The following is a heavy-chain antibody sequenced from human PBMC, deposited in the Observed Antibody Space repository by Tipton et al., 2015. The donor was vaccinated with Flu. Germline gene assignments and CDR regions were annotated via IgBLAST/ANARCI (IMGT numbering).Heavy chain of an antibody. CDR3: AKVSTFLPFHYMDV. D-gene: IGHD4-11*01. J-gene: IGHJ6*03. Sequence: SLRLSCAASGFSFNTYSTNWVRQAPGKGLEWASYIRSSDGTIQYTESVKGRFTSSRDNSQNLVYLQMNSLRAEDTAVYYCAKVSTFLPFHYMDVWGKGTTVTVSS. V-gene: IGHV3-48*01. CDR2: IRSSDGTI. CDR1: GFSFNTYS.